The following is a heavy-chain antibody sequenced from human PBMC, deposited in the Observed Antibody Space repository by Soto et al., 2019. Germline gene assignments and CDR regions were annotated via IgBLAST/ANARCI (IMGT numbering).Heavy chain of an antibody. J-gene: IGHJ6*02. D-gene: IGHD3-10*01. CDR3: ARTYGSGIDYYYGMDV. V-gene: IGHV1-2*04. CDR2: INPNSGGT. CDR1: GYTFTGYY. Sequence: GASVKVSCKASGYTFTGYYMQWVPQAPGQGLEWMGWINPNSGGTNYAQKFQGWVTMTRDTSISTAYMELSRLRSDDTAVYYCARTYGSGIDYYYGMDVWGQGTTVTVS.